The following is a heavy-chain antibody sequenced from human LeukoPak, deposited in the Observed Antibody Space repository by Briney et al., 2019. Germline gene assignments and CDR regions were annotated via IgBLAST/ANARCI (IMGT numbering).Heavy chain of an antibody. CDR2: IIPIFGTA. Sequence: SVTVSCTASGGTFSSYAISWVRQAPGQGLEWMGGIIPIFGTANYAQKFQGRVTITTDESTSTAYMELSSLRSEDTAVYYCASPLDYYDSSGYHYWGQGTLVTVSS. J-gene: IGHJ4*02. D-gene: IGHD3-22*01. CDR1: GGTFSSYA. CDR3: ASPLDYYDSSGYHY. V-gene: IGHV1-69*05.